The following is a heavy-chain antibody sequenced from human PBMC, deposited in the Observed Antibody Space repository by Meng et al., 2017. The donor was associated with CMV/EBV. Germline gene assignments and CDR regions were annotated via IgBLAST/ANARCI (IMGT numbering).Heavy chain of an antibody. V-gene: IGHV4-39*07. D-gene: IGHD3-3*01. J-gene: IGHJ5*02. Sequence: SETLSLTCTVSGGSISSSSYYWGWIRQPPGTGLEWIGSIYYSGSTYYNPSLKSRVTISVDTSKNQFSLKLSSVTAADTAVYYCASSAYDFWSGYGWFDPWGQGTLVTVSS. CDR1: GGSISSSSYY. CDR3: ASSAYDFWSGYGWFDP. CDR2: IYYSGST.